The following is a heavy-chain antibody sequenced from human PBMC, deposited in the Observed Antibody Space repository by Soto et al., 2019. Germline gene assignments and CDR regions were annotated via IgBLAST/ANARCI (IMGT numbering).Heavy chain of an antibody. D-gene: IGHD3-22*01. Sequence: SETLSLTCAFYGGSFSGYYWPWIRQPPGTGLEWIGEINHSGSTNYNPSLKSRVTISVDTSKNQFSLRLSSVAAADTAVYYCARDRSGSGHYYDAFDIWGQGTMVT. J-gene: IGHJ3*02. CDR3: ARDRSGSGHYYDAFDI. CDR2: INHSGST. CDR1: GGSFSGYY. V-gene: IGHV4-34*01.